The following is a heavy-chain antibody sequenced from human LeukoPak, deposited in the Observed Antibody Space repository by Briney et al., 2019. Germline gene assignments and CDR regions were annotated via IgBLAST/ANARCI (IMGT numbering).Heavy chain of an antibody. Sequence: SETLSLTCTVSGGSISSYYWSWIRQPAGKGLEWIGRIYTSGSTNYNPYLKSRVTMSVDTSKNQFSLKLSSVTAADTAVYYCARESQYYYDSSGYYYPFDYWGQGTLVTVSS. J-gene: IGHJ4*02. D-gene: IGHD3-22*01. CDR2: IYTSGST. V-gene: IGHV4-4*07. CDR3: ARESQYYYDSSGYYYPFDY. CDR1: GGSISSYY.